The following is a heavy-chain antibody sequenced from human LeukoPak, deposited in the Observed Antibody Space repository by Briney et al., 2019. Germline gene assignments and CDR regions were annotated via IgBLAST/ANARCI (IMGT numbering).Heavy chain of an antibody. D-gene: IGHD1-14*01. J-gene: IGHJ4*02. V-gene: IGHV3-23*01. CDR1: GFTFSKYT. Sequence: GGSLRLSCVASGFTFSKYTMSWVRQAPGKGLEWVSGIYGGGSGSTFYAESVKGRFTISRDNSKNTLHLQMNSLRDEDTAIYYCAKDFTPDGIWDIDYWGRGTLITVSS. CDR2: IYGGGSGST. CDR3: AKDFTPDGIWDIDY.